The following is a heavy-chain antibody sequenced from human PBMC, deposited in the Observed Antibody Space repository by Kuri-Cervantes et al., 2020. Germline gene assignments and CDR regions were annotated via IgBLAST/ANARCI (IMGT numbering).Heavy chain of an antibody. CDR2: ISSSSSYI. CDR3: ARDGYYYDSSGHYYYYGMDV. V-gene: IGHV3-21*01. J-gene: IGHJ6*02. Sequence: GESLKISCAASGFTFSSYSMNWVRQAPGKGLEWVSSISSSSSYIYYADSVKGRFTISRDNAKNSLYLQMNSLRAEDTAVYYCARDGYYYDSSGHYYYYGMDVWGQGTTVTVSS. CDR1: GFTFSSYS. D-gene: IGHD3-22*01.